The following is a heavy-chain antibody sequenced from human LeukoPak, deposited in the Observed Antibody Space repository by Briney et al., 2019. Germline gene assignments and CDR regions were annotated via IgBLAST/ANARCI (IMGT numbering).Heavy chain of an antibody. CDR2: VSYDGSNK. V-gene: IGHV3-30-3*01. CDR3: ASDRRLNGDTSYSSAFDY. D-gene: IGHD2-15*01. CDR1: GFTFSNYA. Sequence: GGSLRLSCAASGFTFSNYAMLWVRQAPGKGLEWVAVVSYDGSNKYYADSVKGRFTISRDNSKNTLYLQMNSLRPEDTAVYYCASDRRLNGDTSYSSAFDYWGQGTLVTVSS. J-gene: IGHJ4*02.